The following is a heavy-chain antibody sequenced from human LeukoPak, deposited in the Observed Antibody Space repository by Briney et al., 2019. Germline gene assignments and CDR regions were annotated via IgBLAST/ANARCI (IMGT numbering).Heavy chain of an antibody. CDR1: GDSVSSGSNY. CDR3: VKGGGLPIRYYFDY. CDR2: IYNSWTT. Sequence: PSETLSLTCTVSGDSVSSGSNYWSWIRQPAGKGLEWIGRIYNSWTTNYNPSLKSRVTISVDTSKNQFSLRLTSVTAADTAVYYCVKGGGLPIRYYFDYWGQGTLVTVSS. D-gene: IGHD3-16*01. J-gene: IGHJ4*02. V-gene: IGHV4-61*10.